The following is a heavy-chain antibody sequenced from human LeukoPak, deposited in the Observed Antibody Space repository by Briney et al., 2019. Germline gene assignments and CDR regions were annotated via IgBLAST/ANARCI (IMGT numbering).Heavy chain of an antibody. CDR1: GGTFSSYA. D-gene: IGHD3-22*01. Sequence: WASVKVSCKASGGTFSSYAISWVRQAPGQGLEWMGGIIPIFGTANYAQKFQGRVTITADKSTSTAYMELSSLRSEDTAVYYCARGGGYYDSSSYFDYWGQGTLVTVSS. CDR3: ARGGGYYDSSSYFDY. J-gene: IGHJ4*02. V-gene: IGHV1-69*06. CDR2: IIPIFGTA.